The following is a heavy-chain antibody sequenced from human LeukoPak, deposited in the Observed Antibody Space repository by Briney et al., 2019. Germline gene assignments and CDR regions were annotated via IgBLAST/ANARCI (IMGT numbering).Heavy chain of an antibody. CDR2: IYYSGST. CDR3: ARGGAARPFDY. V-gene: IGHV4-59*11. Sequence: SETLSLTCTVSGGSISSHYWSWIRQPPGKGLEWIGYIYYSGSTNYNPSLKSRVTISVDTSKNQFSLKLSSVTAADTAVYYCARGGAARPFDYWGQGTLVTVSS. D-gene: IGHD6-6*01. CDR1: GGSISSHY. J-gene: IGHJ4*02.